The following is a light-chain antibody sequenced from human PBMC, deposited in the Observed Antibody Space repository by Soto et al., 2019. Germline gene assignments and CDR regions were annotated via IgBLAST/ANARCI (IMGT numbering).Light chain of an antibody. Sequence: DVVLPKTPDSLAVSLGESATRSCKSSQGVLYSSNNKNYLAWYEQKPGQPPKLLIYWASTRESGVPDRFSGSGSGTDFTLTISSLQAEDVAVYYCQQYYSPPLTFGGGSKVDI. CDR1: QGVLYSSNNKNY. CDR2: WAS. CDR3: QQYYSPPLT. V-gene: IGKV4-1*01. J-gene: IGKJ4*01.